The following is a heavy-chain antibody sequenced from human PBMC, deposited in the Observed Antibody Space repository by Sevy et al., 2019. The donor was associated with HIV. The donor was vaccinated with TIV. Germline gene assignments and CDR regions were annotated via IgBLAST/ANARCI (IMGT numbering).Heavy chain of an antibody. CDR2: ISYDGSYR. CDR3: AKNRPPGGSFFSRHGMDV. J-gene: IGHJ6*02. V-gene: IGHV3-30*18. D-gene: IGHD3-16*01. Sequence: GGSLRLSCVASGFTFSTYDMHWVRQAPGKGLEWVAIISYDGSYRYYADTVRGRFSMSRDNSKNTMYLQMNSLSIEDTAVYYCAKNRPPGGSFFSRHGMDVWGRGTTVTVSS. CDR1: GFTFSTYD.